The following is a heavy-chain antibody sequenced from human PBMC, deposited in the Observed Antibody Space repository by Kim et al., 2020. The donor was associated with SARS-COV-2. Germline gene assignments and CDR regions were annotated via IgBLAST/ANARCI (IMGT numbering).Heavy chain of an antibody. CDR1: GYTLTELS. CDR2: FDPEDGET. D-gene: IGHD3-16*02. CDR3: ATPYESRFYDYVWGSYRDAFDI. V-gene: IGHV1-24*01. Sequence: ASVKVSCKVSGYTLTELSMHWVRQAPGKGLEWMGGFDPEDGETIYAQKFQGRVTMTEDTSTDTAYMELSSLRSEDTAVYYCATPYESRFYDYVWGSYRDAFDIWGQGTMVTVSS. J-gene: IGHJ3*02.